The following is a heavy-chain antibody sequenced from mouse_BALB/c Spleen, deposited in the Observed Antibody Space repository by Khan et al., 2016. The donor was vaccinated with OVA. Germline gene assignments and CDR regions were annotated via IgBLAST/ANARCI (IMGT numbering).Heavy chain of an antibody. D-gene: IGHD1-1*01. J-gene: IGHJ2*01. CDR1: GYSFTGYF. Sequence: MQLEESGPELVKPGASVKISCKASGYSFTGYFMHWVMQSHGKSLEWIGRINPHIGETFYNQKFKGKATLTVDESSSTAHMELRSLASEDSAVYCCARIYGSDFDYWGQGTTLTVSS. V-gene: IGHV1-20*02. CDR2: INPHIGET. CDR3: ARIYGSDFDY.